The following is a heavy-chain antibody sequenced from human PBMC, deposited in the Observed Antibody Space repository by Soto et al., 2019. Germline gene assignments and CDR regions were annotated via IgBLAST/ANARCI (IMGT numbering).Heavy chain of an antibody. Sequence: SVILSLTCAVAAYSIINGYYWVWIRKPPGKGLEWIGSIYYSGNTYYNPSLKSRLTISVDTSKNRFSLRLNSVTAADTAVYYCARQGNRSGPNFSAFWGQRTLVTVSS. CDR3: ARQGNRSGPNFSAF. D-gene: IGHD3-10*01. CDR2: IYYSGNT. V-gene: IGHV4-38-2*01. CDR1: AYSIINGYY. J-gene: IGHJ1*01.